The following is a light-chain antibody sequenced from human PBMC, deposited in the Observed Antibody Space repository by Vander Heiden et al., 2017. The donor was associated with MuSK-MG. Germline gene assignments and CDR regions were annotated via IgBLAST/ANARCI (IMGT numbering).Light chain of an antibody. Sequence: DMALTQTPLSLSVTPGQPASIPCKPSHSLVRNDRKTSLYWYLQKPGQPPKLLIYEVSNRVSGVPDRFSGSGSGTDFTLKISRVEAEDVGVYYCMQNTQLPWTFGGGTKVEIK. J-gene: IGKJ4*01. CDR1: HSLVRNDRKTS. CDR3: MQNTQLPWT. V-gene: IGKV2D-29*01. CDR2: EVS.